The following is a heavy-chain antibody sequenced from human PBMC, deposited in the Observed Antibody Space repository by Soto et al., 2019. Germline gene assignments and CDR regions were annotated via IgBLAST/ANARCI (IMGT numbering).Heavy chain of an antibody. J-gene: IGHJ1*01. Sequence: VQLVESGGGLVQPGGSLRLSCAASGFTFSSYGMHWVRQAPGKGLEWVAVISYDGSNKYYADSVKGRFTISRDNSKNTLYLQMNSLRAEDTAVYYCAKDRRYYDSSGYRGYFQHWGQGTLVTVSS. CDR3: AKDRRYYDSSGYRGYFQH. CDR2: ISYDGSNK. V-gene: IGHV3-30*18. CDR1: GFTFSSYG. D-gene: IGHD3-22*01.